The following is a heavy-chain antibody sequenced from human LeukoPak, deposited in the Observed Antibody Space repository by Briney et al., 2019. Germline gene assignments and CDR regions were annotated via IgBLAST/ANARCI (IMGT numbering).Heavy chain of an antibody. CDR1: GYTFINYA. V-gene: IGHV1-3*01. J-gene: IGHJ6*03. Sequence: ASVKVSCKASGYTFINYALHWVRQAPGQRLEWMGWINAGNGDTRYSQRFQGRVTITRDTSVSTVDMELSSLRSEDTAVYYCASTIVVVPAAMDYYYYYMDVWGKGTTVTVSS. D-gene: IGHD2-2*01. CDR3: ASTIVVVPAAMDYYYYYMDV. CDR2: INAGNGDT.